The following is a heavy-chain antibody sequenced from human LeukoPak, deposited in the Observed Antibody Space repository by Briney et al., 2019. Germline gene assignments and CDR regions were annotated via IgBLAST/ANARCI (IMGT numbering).Heavy chain of an antibody. J-gene: IGHJ3*02. CDR2: ISSSSSYI. V-gene: IGHV3-21*01. Sequence: GGSLRLSCAASGFTFSSYSMNWVRQAPGTGLEWVSSISSSSSYIYYADSVKGRFTISRDNAKNSLYLQMNSLRAEDTAVYYCARGSNRGAFDIWGQGTMVTVSS. CDR1: GFTFSSYS. D-gene: IGHD4/OR15-4a*01. CDR3: ARGSNRGAFDI.